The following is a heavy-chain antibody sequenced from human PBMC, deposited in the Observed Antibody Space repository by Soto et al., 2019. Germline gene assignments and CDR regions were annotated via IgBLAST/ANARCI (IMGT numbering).Heavy chain of an antibody. CDR3: AHSIVATITSSDNGFDP. V-gene: IGHV2-5*01. CDR1: GFSLSTSGVG. J-gene: IGHJ5*02. CDR2: IYWNDDK. D-gene: IGHD5-12*01. Sequence: QITLKESGPTLVKPTQTLTLTCTFSGFSLSTSGVGVGWIRQPPGKALEWLALIYWNDDKRYSPSLKSRLTITKDTSKNQVVLTMTNMDPVYTATYYCAHSIVATITSSDNGFDPWGQGTLVTVSS.